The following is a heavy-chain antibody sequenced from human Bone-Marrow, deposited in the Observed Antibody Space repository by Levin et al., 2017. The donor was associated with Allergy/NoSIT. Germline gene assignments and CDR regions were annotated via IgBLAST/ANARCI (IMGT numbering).Heavy chain of an antibody. J-gene: IGHJ4*02. V-gene: IGHV3-72*01. Sequence: HPGGSLRLSCEASGFTFSDHFMDWVRQAPGKGLEWVGRIRKKVNSYTTEYAASLKDRFIISRDDSKSSLYLQMSSLKIEDTAVYYCARPLSKSGSDYLDYWGQGTLVTVSS. CDR3: ARPLSKSGSDYLDY. CDR1: GFTFSDHF. CDR2: IRKKVNSYTT. D-gene: IGHD5-12*01.